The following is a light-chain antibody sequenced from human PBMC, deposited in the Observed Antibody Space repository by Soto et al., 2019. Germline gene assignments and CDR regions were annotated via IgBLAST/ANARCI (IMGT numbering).Light chain of an antibody. CDR1: QSVSSN. Sequence: EIVMTQSPATLSVSPGERATLSCRASQSVSSNLAWYQQKPGQAPRLLIYSASARATGIPARFSGSGSGTECTLTISSLQSEDFAVYYCQQYNNWPPFTFGQGTRLEIK. CDR3: QQYNNWPPFT. J-gene: IGKJ5*01. CDR2: SAS. V-gene: IGKV3D-15*01.